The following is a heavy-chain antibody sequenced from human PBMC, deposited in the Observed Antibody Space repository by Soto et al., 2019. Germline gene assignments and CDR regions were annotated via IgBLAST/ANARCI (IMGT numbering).Heavy chain of an antibody. CDR2: INPNSGGT. CDR3: ARSLLDEYSSSWRSAYYGMDV. Sequence: QVQLVQSGAEVKKPGASVKVSCKASGFTFSAYYIYWVRQAPGQGLEWIGWINPNSGGTNNAQKFQGLVTMTRDTSNSTVYMELSALISDDTAVYYCARSLLDEYSSSWRSAYYGMDVWGQGTTVTVSS. J-gene: IGHJ6*02. D-gene: IGHD6-13*01. CDR1: GFTFSAYY. V-gene: IGHV1-2*02.